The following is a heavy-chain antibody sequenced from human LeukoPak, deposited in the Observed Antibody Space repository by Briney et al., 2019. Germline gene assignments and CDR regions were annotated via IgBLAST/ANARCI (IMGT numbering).Heavy chain of an antibody. V-gene: IGHV1-69*13. Sequence: GASVKVSCKASGGTFSSYAISWVRQAPGQGLEWMGGIIPIFGTANYAQKFQGRVTITADESTSTAYMELNSLRAEDTAVYYCASTWDYDFWSGYSTRRYYGMDVWGQGTTVTVSS. J-gene: IGHJ6*02. CDR2: IIPIFGTA. CDR1: GGTFSSYA. CDR3: ASTWDYDFWSGYSTRRYYGMDV. D-gene: IGHD3-3*01.